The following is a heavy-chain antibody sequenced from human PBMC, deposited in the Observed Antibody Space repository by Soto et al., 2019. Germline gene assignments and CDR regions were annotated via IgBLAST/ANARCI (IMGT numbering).Heavy chain of an antibody. CDR2: ISGSGRTI. Sequence: EVQLVESGGGLVQPGGSLRLSCAASGFSFSRYEMNWVRQAPGKGLEWVSYISGSGRTIYYADAVKGRFTFSRDTAKNSLYLQMNSLIAEDTAVYYCAADYGGSSYFDLLGRGTLVTVSS. CDR1: GFSFSRYE. J-gene: IGHJ2*01. D-gene: IGHD4-17*01. CDR3: AADYGGSSYFDL. V-gene: IGHV3-48*03.